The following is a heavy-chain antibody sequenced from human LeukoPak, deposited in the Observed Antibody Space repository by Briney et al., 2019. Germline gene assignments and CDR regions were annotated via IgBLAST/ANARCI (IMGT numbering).Heavy chain of an antibody. D-gene: IGHD2-8*01. CDR2: ISHGGST. Sequence: PSETLSLTCAVYGGSFSGYFWSWIRQAPGKGLEWIGEISHGGSTNYNPSLKSRVTISVDTSKNQISLRLSSVTAADTAVYYCARDPATMIYNAFDIWGQGTMVTVSS. V-gene: IGHV4-34*01. CDR1: GGSFSGYF. J-gene: IGHJ3*02. CDR3: ARDPATMIYNAFDI.